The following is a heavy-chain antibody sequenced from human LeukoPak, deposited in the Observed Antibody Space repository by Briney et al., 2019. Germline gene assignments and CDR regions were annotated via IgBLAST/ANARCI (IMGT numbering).Heavy chain of an antibody. CDR1: GFTFSSYE. CDR3: AKEEYDFWSGYYLFDY. J-gene: IGHJ4*02. V-gene: IGHV3-48*03. Sequence: GGSLRLSCAASGFTFSSYEMNWVRQAPGKGLEWVSYISSSGSTIYYADSVKGRFTISRDNAKNTLYLQMNSLRAEDTAVYYCAKEEYDFWSGYYLFDYWGQGTLVTVSS. CDR2: ISSSGSTI. D-gene: IGHD3-3*01.